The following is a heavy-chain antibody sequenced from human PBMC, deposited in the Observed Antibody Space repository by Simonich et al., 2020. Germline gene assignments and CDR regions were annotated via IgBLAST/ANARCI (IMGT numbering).Heavy chain of an antibody. CDR1: GYTFTGYY. J-gene: IGHJ6*03. D-gene: IGHD7-27*01. CDR2: INPTRCGT. CDR3: ARGALTGDYYYIDV. V-gene: IGHV1-2*02. Sequence: QVQLVQSGAEVKKPGASVKVSCKASGYTFTGYYMHWVRPAPGQGLEGWGEINPTRCGTNDAQKFQGRVTMTRDTSISTAYMERSMLRSDDTALYYCARGALTGDYYYIDVWGKGTTVTVSS.